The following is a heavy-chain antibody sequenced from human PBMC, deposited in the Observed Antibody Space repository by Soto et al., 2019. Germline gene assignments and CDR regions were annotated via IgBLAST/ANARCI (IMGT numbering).Heavy chain of an antibody. CDR2: THSGGTT. J-gene: IGHJ6*02. CDR1: GFTVSSNY. CDR3: ARDISWYGGMDV. D-gene: IGHD6-13*01. Sequence: EVQLVESGGGLVQPEGSLRLSCAASGFTVSSNYMSWVRQAPGKGLEWVSVTHSGGTTYNADSVKGRFTMSRDNSKNMLYLQMNSLRAEDTAVYYCARDISWYGGMDVWGQGTTVTVSS. V-gene: IGHV3-66*01.